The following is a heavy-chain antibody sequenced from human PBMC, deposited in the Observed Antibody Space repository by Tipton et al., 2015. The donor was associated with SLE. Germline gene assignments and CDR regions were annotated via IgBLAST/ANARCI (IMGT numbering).Heavy chain of an antibody. Sequence: GSLRLSCAASGFTFDDYTMHWVRQAPGKGLEWVSLISWDGGSTNYADSVKGRFTISRDNSKNSLYLQMNSLRAEDTAVYYCARDPGGAAEYFQHWGQGTLVTVSS. CDR1: GFTFDDYT. J-gene: IGHJ1*01. CDR2: ISWDGGST. V-gene: IGHV3-43*01. D-gene: IGHD1-26*01. CDR3: ARDPGGAAEYFQH.